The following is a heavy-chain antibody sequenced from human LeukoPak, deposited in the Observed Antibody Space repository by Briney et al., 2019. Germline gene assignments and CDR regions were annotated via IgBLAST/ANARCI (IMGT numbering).Heavy chain of an antibody. CDR1: GFTFSSYA. Sequence: LTGGSLRLSCAASGFTFSSYAMHWVRQAPGKGLEWVAVISYDGSNKYYADSVKGRFTISRDNSKNTLCLQMNSLRAEDTAVYYCARDRVPAAIFYYYGMDVWGQGTTVTVSS. CDR2: ISYDGSNK. CDR3: ARDRVPAAIFYYYGMDV. J-gene: IGHJ6*02. V-gene: IGHV3-30-3*01. D-gene: IGHD2-2*02.